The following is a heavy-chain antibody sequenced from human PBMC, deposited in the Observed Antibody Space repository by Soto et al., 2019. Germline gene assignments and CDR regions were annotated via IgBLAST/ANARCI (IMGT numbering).Heavy chain of an antibody. D-gene: IGHD3-3*01. CDR1: GCSISSSNW. V-gene: IGHV4-4*02. CDR2: IYHSGST. Sequence: PXETLSLTCAVAGCSISSSNWWSWVRQPPVKGLEWIGEIYHSGSTNYNPSLKSRVTISVDKSKNQFSLKLSSVTAADTAVYYCARVLGALRFLEWSLKDNWFDHWGQGTLVTVSS. CDR3: ARVLGALRFLEWSLKDNWFDH. J-gene: IGHJ5*02.